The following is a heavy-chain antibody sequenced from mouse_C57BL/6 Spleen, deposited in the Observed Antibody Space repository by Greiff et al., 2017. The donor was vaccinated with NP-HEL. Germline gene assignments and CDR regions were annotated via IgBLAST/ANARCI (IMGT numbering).Heavy chain of an antibody. CDR1: GFTFSSYA. CDR2: ISSGGDYI. D-gene: IGHD4-1*01. V-gene: IGHV5-9-1*02. J-gene: IGHJ2*01. CDR3: TRERTGSFDY. Sequence: EVNVVESGEGLVKPGGSLKLSCAASGFTFSSYAMSWVRQTPEKRLEWVAYISSGGDYIYYADTVKGRFTISRDNARNTLYLQMSSLKSEDTAMYYCTRERTGSFDYWGQGTTLTVSS.